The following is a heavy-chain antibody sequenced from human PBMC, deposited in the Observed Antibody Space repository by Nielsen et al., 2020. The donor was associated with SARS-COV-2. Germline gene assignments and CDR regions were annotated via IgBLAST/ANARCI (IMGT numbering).Heavy chain of an antibody. Sequence: GGSLRLSCAVSGFTFSPYAMHWVRQAPATGLDWVAVLSYDGSNDFYADSVKGRFTISRDNSTNTLYLQMNSLRAEDTAIYYCARGAGRYWEATYFDYWGQGTLVTVSS. J-gene: IGHJ4*02. V-gene: IGHV3-30-3*01. CDR2: LSYDGSND. CDR1: GFTFSPYA. D-gene: IGHD3-10*01. CDR3: ARGAGRYWEATYFDY.